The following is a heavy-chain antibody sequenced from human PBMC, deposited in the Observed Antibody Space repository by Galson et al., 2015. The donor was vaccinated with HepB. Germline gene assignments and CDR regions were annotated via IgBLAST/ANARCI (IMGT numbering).Heavy chain of an antibody. CDR2: ISWDGGST. D-gene: IGHD3-10*01. J-gene: IGHJ4*02. V-gene: IGHV3-43*01. CDR3: AKGHFGLSSSFAY. Sequence: SLRLSCAASGFTFDDYTMHWVRQAPRKGLEWVSLISWDGGSTYYADSVKGRFTISRDNSKNSLYLQMNSLRTEDTALYYCAKGHFGLSSSFAYWGQGTLVTVSS. CDR1: GFTFDDYT.